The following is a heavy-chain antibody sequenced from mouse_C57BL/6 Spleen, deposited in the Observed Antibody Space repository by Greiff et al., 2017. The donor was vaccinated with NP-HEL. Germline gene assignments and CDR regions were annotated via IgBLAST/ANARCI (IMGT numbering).Heavy chain of an antibody. D-gene: IGHD3-2*02. CDR1: GYTFTSYW. CDR2: IDPSDSYT. Sequence: QVQLQQPGAELVKPGASVKLSCKASGYTFTSYWMQWVKQRPGQGLEWIGEIDPSDSYTNYNQKFKGKATLTVDTSSSTAYMQLSSLTSEDSAVYYCARGGQLRLGADWGQGTLVTVSA. CDR3: ARGGQLRLGAD. J-gene: IGHJ3*01. V-gene: IGHV1-50*01.